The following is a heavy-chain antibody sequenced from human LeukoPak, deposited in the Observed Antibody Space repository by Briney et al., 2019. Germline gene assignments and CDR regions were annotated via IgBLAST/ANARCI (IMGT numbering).Heavy chain of an antibody. CDR2: IYSGGST. V-gene: IGHV3-66*01. CDR3: ARDRGAGTYFDY. J-gene: IGHJ4*02. CDR1: GFTVTVNY. D-gene: IGHD6-13*01. Sequence: GGSLRLSCAVSGFTVTVNYMSWVRQAPGKGLEWVSVIYSGGSTYYADSVKGRFTISRDNSKNTLYLQMNSLRAEDTAVYYCARDRGAGTYFDYWGQGTLVTVSS.